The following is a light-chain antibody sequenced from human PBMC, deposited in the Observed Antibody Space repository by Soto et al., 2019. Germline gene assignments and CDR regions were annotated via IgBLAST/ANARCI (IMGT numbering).Light chain of an antibody. V-gene: IGLV4-69*01. Sequence: QSVLTQSPSASASLGASVKLTCTLSSGHSSYAIAWHQQQPEKGPRYLMKLNNDGSHSKGDGIPDRFSGSSSGAERYLTISSLQSEDEADYYCQTWGTDIVVFGGGTKLTVL. CDR2: LNNDGSH. CDR1: SGHSSYA. J-gene: IGLJ2*01. CDR3: QTWGTDIVV.